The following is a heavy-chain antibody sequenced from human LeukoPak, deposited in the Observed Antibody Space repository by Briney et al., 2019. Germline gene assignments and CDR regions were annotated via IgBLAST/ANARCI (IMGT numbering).Heavy chain of an antibody. CDR2: ISGSGDGT. Sequence: GGSLRLSCAASGFTFIGNAMTWVRQTPGKGLNWVSTISGSGDGTYYADSVKGRFTISRDNSKNTLYLQMNSLRAEDAALYYCARGPANFLDYWGQGTLVTVSS. V-gene: IGHV3-23*01. D-gene: IGHD6-25*01. J-gene: IGHJ4*02. CDR1: GFTFIGNA. CDR3: ARGPANFLDY.